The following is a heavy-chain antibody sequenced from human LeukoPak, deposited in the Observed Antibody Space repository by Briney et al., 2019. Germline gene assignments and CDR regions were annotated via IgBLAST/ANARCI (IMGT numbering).Heavy chain of an antibody. Sequence: SETLSLTCIVSGGFIRSGSNYWGWIRQPPGKGLEWIGNIYYRGTTHYNPSLKSRVTMSVDTSKNQFSLELFYVTAADTAVYYCARGEGGFDYWGQGTLVTVSS. J-gene: IGHJ4*02. D-gene: IGHD3-10*01. CDR2: IYYRGTT. CDR3: ARGEGGFDY. CDR1: GGFIRSGSNY. V-gene: IGHV4-39*01.